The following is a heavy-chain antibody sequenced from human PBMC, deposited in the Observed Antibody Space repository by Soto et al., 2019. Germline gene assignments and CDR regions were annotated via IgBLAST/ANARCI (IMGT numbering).Heavy chain of an antibody. CDR1: GFTFSTYA. Sequence: GESLKISCEASGFTFSTYAMTWVRQAPGRGLEWVSAISGGGGKRHYADSVKGRFTISRDNSNNTLYLQLNSLRAEDTAIYYCAKARCSDGDCYTWRYYYYGMDVWGQGTTVTVPS. J-gene: IGHJ6*02. V-gene: IGHV3-23*01. CDR3: AKARCSDGDCYTWRYYYYGMDV. CDR2: ISGGGGKR. D-gene: IGHD2-21*02.